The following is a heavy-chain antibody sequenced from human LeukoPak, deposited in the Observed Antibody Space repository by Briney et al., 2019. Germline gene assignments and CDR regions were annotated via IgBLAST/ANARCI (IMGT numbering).Heavy chain of an antibody. CDR2: IYYSGST. V-gene: IGHV4-59*01. CDR3: ARDFGVALDY. Sequence: KPSETLSLTCTVSGGSISSYYWSWIRQPPGKGLEWIGYIYYSGSTNYNPSLKSRVTISVDTSKNQFSLKLSSVTAADTAVYYCARDFGVALDYWGQGTLVTVSS. CDR1: GGSISSYY. J-gene: IGHJ4*02. D-gene: IGHD3-3*01.